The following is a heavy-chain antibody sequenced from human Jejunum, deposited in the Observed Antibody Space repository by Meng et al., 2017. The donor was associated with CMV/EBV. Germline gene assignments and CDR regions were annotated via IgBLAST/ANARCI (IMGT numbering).Heavy chain of an antibody. CDR2: ITSYTDVRTT. D-gene: IGHD3-22*01. J-gene: IGHJ4*02. Sequence: ASCFPFTSAWMLWVRPPPGPWLDWVGRITSYTDVRTTDYAAPVEGRFTISRDDSKTTLYLQMNSLKTEDTGVYYCTTNKYSSGNFDWWGQGTLVTVSS. CDR3: TTNKYSSGNFDW. V-gene: IGHV3-15*07. CDR1: CFPFTSAW.